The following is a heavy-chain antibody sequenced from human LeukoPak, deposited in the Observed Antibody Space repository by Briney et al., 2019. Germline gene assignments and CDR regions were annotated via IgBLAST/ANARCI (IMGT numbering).Heavy chain of an antibody. CDR2: IIPIFGTA. CDR3: ARRRELSSNYFDY. Sequence: GASVKVSCKASGGTFSSYAISWVRQAPGQGLEWMGGIIPIFGTANYAQKFQGGVTITTDESTSTAYMELSSLRSEDTAVYYCARRRELSSNYFDYWGQGTLVTVSS. CDR1: GGTFSSYA. V-gene: IGHV1-69*05. J-gene: IGHJ4*02. D-gene: IGHD1-26*01.